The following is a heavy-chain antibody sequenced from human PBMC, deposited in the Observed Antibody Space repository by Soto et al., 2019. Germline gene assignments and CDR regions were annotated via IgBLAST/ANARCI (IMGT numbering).Heavy chain of an antibody. J-gene: IGHJ1*01. Sequence: PGESLKISCKGSGYSFTSYWIAWVRQMPGKGLEWMASIDPGDSYTNYSPSFQGHVSFPADKSISTAYLQWSSLKASDTAIYYCARQGEGSVDSAGFHHWGQGTLVTVSS. D-gene: IGHD2-15*01. CDR3: ARQGEGSVDSAGFHH. CDR1: GYSFTSYW. CDR2: IDPGDSYT. V-gene: IGHV5-10-1*01.